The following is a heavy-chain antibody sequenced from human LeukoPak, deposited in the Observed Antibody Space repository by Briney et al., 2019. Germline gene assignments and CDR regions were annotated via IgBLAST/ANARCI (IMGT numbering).Heavy chain of an antibody. J-gene: IGHJ6*04. D-gene: IGHD3-10*01. CDR3: ARSHKRSPYYYYGMDV. Sequence: GGSLRLSCAASGFTFSSYEMNWVRQAPGKGLEWVSHISSSGSTIYYADSVKGRFTISRDNAKNSLYLQMNSLRAEDTAVYYCARSHKRSPYYYYGMDVWGKGTTVTVSS. CDR2: ISSSGSTI. V-gene: IGHV3-48*03. CDR1: GFTFSSYE.